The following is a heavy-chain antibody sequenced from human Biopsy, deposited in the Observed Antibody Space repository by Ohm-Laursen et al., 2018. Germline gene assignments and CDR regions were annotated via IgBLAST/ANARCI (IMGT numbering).Heavy chain of an antibody. J-gene: IGHJ1*01. D-gene: IGHD2-15*01. CDR3: AKGQDLRGGAEYFQH. CDR2: INPHSGTT. Sequence: ASVKVSCKASGYTYTGQYLHWVRQVPGQGLEWMGWINPHSGTTKFAQDFQGRVTMTRDTSITTAYMELRRLRSDDTAVYYCAKGQDLRGGAEYFQHWGQGALVTVSS. V-gene: IGHV1-2*02. CDR1: GYTYTGQY.